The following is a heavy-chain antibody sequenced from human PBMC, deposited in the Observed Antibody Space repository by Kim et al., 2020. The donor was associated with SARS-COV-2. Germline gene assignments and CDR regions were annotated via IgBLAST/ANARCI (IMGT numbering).Heavy chain of an antibody. V-gene: IGHV3-23*01. CDR3: ARGGVARPLDY. Sequence: GGSLRLSCTASGFIFTNFDMTWVRQAPGEGLEWVSDINGGGTPTYHADSVKGRFTISRDNSRNTQYLQMNSLRGDDTAVNYCARGGVARPLDYWGQGSLVTVSS. CDR2: INGGGTPT. J-gene: IGHJ4*02. CDR1: GFIFTNFD. D-gene: IGHD2-8*02.